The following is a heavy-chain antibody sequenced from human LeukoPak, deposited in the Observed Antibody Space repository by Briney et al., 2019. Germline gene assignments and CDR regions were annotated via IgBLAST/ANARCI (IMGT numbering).Heavy chain of an antibody. D-gene: IGHD3-10*01. CDR3: ARDRGGMQRGRGIDY. Sequence: PGGSVRLSCAASGFTFSDYAMHWVRQAPGEGRECVAVISYDGSNKYYADSVKGRFTLYRANAKHRLYVQMNSLRTEDTAVYYGARDRGGMQRGRGIDYWGQGTLVSVSS. CDR2: ISYDGSNK. CDR1: GFTFSDYA. V-gene: IGHV3-30*01. J-gene: IGHJ4*02.